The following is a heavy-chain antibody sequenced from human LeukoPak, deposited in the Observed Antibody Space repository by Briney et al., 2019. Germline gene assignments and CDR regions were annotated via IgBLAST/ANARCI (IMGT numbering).Heavy chain of an antibody. Sequence: GASLKVSCKASGYTFTSYFIHWVRQAPGQGLEWMGIINPSGGAPRNVQKFQGRVTITRDTSTSTIHMELSSLRSEDTAVYYCARVRDYGDYNDAFDIWGQGTMVSASS. D-gene: IGHD4-17*01. V-gene: IGHV1-46*01. CDR1: GYTFTSYF. J-gene: IGHJ3*02. CDR2: INPSGGAP. CDR3: ARVRDYGDYNDAFDI.